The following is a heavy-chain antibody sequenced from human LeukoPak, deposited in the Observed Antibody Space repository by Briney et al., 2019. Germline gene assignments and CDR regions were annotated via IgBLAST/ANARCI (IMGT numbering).Heavy chain of an antibody. J-gene: IGHJ3*02. CDR2: IKQDGSEK. CDR3: VRSHSAAFDI. V-gene: IGHV3-7*01. Sequence: GGSLRLSCAASGFTFSSYWMSWVRQAPGKGLEWVANIKQDGSEKYYVDSVKGRFTISRDNAKNSLYLQMNSLRAEDAAVYCCVRSHSAAFDIWGQGTMVTVSS. CDR1: GFTFSSYW.